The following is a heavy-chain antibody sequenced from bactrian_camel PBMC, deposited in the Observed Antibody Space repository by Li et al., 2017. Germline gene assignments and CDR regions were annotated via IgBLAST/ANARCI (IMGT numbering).Heavy chain of an antibody. D-gene: IGHD1*01. V-gene: IGHV3S1*01. CDR2: ISPDGGAT. Sequence: QVQLVESGGGSVQAGGSLRLSCASSGSIYGTLCMGWVRQAPGKEREFVSRISPDGGATSYAASVKGRFTISRANAENTLYLQLNDLKLEDTAMCYCARGRNPLDSTLRGQGTQVTV. J-gene: IGHJ4*01. CDR1: GSIYGTLC.